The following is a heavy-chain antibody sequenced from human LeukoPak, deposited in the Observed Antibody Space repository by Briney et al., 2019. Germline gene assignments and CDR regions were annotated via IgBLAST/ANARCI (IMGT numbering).Heavy chain of an antibody. CDR2: INSDGSEG. CDR1: GFTFSGFW. D-gene: IGHD6-6*01. Sequence: GGSLRLSCAVSGFTFSGFWMSWSRQAPGEGLEWVASINSDGSEGYYADVVKGRFTISRDNAKNSLYLQINSLRAEDTAVYYCARSSYSSSSSVWGQGTMVTVSS. CDR3: ARSSYSSSSSV. V-gene: IGHV3-7*03. J-gene: IGHJ3*01.